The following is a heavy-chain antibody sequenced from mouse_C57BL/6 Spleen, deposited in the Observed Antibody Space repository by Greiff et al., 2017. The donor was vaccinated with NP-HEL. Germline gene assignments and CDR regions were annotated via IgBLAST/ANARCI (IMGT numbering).Heavy chain of an antibody. CDR2: INPNNGGT. D-gene: IGHD2-4*01. Sequence: VQLQQSGPELVKPGASVKIPCKASGYTFTDYNMDWVKQSHGKSLEWIGDINPNNGGTIYNQKFKGKATLTVDKSSSTAYMELRSLTSEDTAVYYCARGTISYDSPYYFDYWGQGTTLTVSS. J-gene: IGHJ2*01. CDR1: GYTFTDYN. CDR3: ARGTISYDSPYYFDY. V-gene: IGHV1-18*01.